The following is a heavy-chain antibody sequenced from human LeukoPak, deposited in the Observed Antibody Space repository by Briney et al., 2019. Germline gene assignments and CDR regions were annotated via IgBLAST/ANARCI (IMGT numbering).Heavy chain of an antibody. CDR1: GFTFSSYA. CDR3: ARSGSGSNFLEY. D-gene: IGHD3-10*01. J-gene: IGHJ4*02. Sequence: QLGGSLRLSCAASGFTFSSYAMNWVRQAPGKGLEWVSGISASGGSTYNADPVKGRFTISRDNSKNTLSLQMNSLRDEDTAVYYCARSGSGSNFLEYWGQGTLVTVSS. CDR2: ISASGGST. V-gene: IGHV3-23*01.